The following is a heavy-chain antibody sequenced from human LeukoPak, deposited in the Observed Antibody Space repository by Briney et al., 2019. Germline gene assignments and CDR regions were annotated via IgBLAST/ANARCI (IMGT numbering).Heavy chain of an antibody. CDR3: ARNTVKSYDIFGRFDY. D-gene: IGHD3-9*01. CDR2: IYYSGST. CDR1: GGSISSSSYY. J-gene: IGHJ4*02. V-gene: IGHV4-39*07. Sequence: SETLSLTCTVSGGSISSSSYYWGWIRQPPGKGLEWIGSIYYSGSTYYNPSLKSRVTMSVDTSNNQFSLELSSVTAADTAVYFCARNTVKSYDIFGRFDYWGQGSLVIVSS.